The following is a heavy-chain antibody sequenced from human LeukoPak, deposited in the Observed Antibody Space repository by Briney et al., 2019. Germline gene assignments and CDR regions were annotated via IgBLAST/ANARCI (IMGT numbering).Heavy chain of an antibody. J-gene: IGHJ5*02. Sequence: GGSLRLSCAASGFTFSTYAMSRVRQAPGKGLEWVSAISGDGDSTFYADSVKGRFTISRDNSKNTLYLQMNSLRAEDTAVYYCAKAASIATTAWFDPWGQGTLVTVSS. CDR1: GFTFSTYA. CDR3: AKAASIATTAWFDP. D-gene: IGHD6-13*01. CDR2: ISGDGDST. V-gene: IGHV3-23*01.